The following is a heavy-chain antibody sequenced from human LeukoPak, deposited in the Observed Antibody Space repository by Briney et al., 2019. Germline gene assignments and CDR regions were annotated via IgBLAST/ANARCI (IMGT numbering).Heavy chain of an antibody. CDR3: ARGSPNYFDY. J-gene: IGHJ4*02. CDR2: IGSSSSYI. CDR1: GFTFSSYS. Sequence: EGSLRLSCAASGFTFSSYSMNWVRQAPGKGLEWVSSIGSSSSYIYYADSVKGRFTISRDNAKNSLYLQMNSLRAEDTAVYYCARGSPNYFDYWGQGTLVTVSS. V-gene: IGHV3-21*01.